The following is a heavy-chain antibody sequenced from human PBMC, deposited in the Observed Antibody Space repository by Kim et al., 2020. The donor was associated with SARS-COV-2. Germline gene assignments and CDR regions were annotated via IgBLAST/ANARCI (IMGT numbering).Heavy chain of an antibody. V-gene: IGHV4-4*02. Sequence: SETLSLTCAVSGDSISTNNWWSCVRQPPGKRLEWIGEIHHSGNTNYNPSLKSRVSMSVDKTKNQFSLKLNSVTAADTAVYYCARLRTDTGQYFGFDYWGQGTLVTVSS. CDR3: ARLRTDTGQYFGFDY. J-gene: IGHJ4*02. D-gene: IGHD2-8*02. CDR1: GDSISTNNW. CDR2: IHHSGNT.